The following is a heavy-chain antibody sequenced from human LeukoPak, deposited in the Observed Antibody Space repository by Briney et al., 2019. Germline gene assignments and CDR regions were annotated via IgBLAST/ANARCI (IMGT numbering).Heavy chain of an antibody. CDR1: GFSFSWST. V-gene: IGHV3-7*01. CDR3: ATGGAPGGRYEN. CDR2: MKEDGTEI. J-gene: IGHJ4*01. Sequence: GGSLRLSCVVSGFSFSWSTMTWVRQPPGKGPEWVAKMKEDGTEIQYVDSAKGRFTISRDNAKNSLYLQMNSLRVEDTAVYYCATGGAPGGRYENWGHGTLVNVSS. D-gene: IGHD3-16*01.